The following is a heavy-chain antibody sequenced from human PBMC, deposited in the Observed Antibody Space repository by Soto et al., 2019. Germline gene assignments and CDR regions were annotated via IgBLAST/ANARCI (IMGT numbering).Heavy chain of an antibody. J-gene: IGHJ4*02. V-gene: IGHV3-23*01. CDR3: AKGTDDILTGYPY. CDR2: ISGSGGST. D-gene: IGHD3-9*01. CDR1: GFTFSGYS. Sequence: GGSLRLSSAASGFTFSGYSMSWVRQAPGKGLEWVSAISGSGGSTYYADSVKGRFTISRDNSKNTLYLQVNSLRAEDTAVYYCAKGTDDILTGYPYWGQGTLVTVSS.